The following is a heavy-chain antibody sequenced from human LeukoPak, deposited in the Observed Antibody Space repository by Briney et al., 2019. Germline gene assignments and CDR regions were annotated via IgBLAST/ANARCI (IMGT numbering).Heavy chain of an antibody. CDR1: GFTFGDYA. V-gene: IGHV3-49*03. J-gene: IGHJ4*02. Sequence: PGGSLRLSCTASGFTFGDYAMSWFRQAPGKGLEWVGFIRSKAYGGTTEYAASVKGRFTISRDDSKNTLYLQMNSLKTEDTAVYYCTTGQTSSGYYIVDYWGQGTLVTVSS. CDR2: IRSKAYGGTT. CDR3: TTGQTSSGYYIVDY. D-gene: IGHD3-22*01.